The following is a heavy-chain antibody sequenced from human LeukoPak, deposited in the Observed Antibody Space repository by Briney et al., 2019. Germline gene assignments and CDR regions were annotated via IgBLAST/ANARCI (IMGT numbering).Heavy chain of an antibody. J-gene: IGHJ4*02. CDR2: ITGSSGYL. CDR3: ARDWIEPPTGPWNGFDF. Sequence: PGGSLRLSCAVSGFTFSSYTMNWVRQAPGKGLEWVSSITGSSGYLYYADSLQGRFTISRDNAKNSLYLQMNSLRAEDTAVYYCARDWIEPPTGPWNGFDFGGRETRVSVPS. V-gene: IGHV3-21*01. D-gene: IGHD1-1*01. CDR1: GFTFSSYT.